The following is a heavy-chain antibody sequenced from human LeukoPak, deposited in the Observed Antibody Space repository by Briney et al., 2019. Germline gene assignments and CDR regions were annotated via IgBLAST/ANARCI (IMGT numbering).Heavy chain of an antibody. CDR3: AKGSYYDSSGSFYFDY. D-gene: IGHD3-22*01. J-gene: IGHJ4*02. CDR1: GFPFSSYA. CDR2: ISGSGDNT. Sequence: GGSLRLSCAASGFPFSSYAMSWVRQAPGKGLEWVSGISGSGDNTYYADSVKGRFTISRDNSKNTLYVQVNSLGTEDTAAYYCAKGSYYDSSGSFYFDYWGQGTLVTVSS. V-gene: IGHV3-23*01.